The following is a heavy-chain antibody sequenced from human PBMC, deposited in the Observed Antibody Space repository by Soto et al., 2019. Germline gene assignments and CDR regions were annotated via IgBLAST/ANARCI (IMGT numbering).Heavy chain of an antibody. CDR2: ISAYNGNT. CDR3: ARDTVTPYYFDY. J-gene: IGHJ4*02. D-gene: IGHD4-17*01. Sequence: ASVKVSCKASGYTFTSYGISWVRQAPGQGLEWMGWISAYNGNTNYAQKLQGRVTMTTDTSTSTAYMELRSLRSDDTAVYSCARDTVTPYYFDYWGQGTLVTVSS. V-gene: IGHV1-18*01. CDR1: GYTFTSYG.